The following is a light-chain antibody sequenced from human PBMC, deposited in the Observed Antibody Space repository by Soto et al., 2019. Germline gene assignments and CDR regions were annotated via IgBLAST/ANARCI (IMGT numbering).Light chain of an antibody. V-gene: IGKV1-27*01. Sequence: DIQLTQSPSSLSASVGDTVTITCRASQTVSRYLNWYQQKPGKVPKLLIYAASTLQSGVPSRFSGSGSGTDFTLTISSLQPEDVATYYCQKCKVAPFTFGGGTKVDIK. CDR3: QKCKVAPFT. CDR1: QTVSRY. J-gene: IGKJ4*01. CDR2: AAS.